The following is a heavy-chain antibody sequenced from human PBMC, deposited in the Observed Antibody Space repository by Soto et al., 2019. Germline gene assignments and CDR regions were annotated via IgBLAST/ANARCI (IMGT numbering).Heavy chain of an antibody. V-gene: IGHV3-23*01. CDR1: GFTFSSYA. CDR2: ISATGGST. CDR3: AKESTWYSSCWYDF. J-gene: IGHJ5*01. D-gene: IGHD6-13*01. Sequence: GGSLRLSCAASGFTFSSYAMSWVRQAPGKGLEWVSAISATGGSTYYADSVKGRFTISRGSSKNTMFLLMNSLRAEDKAIYYCAKESTWYSSCWYDFWGQGTLVTVSS.